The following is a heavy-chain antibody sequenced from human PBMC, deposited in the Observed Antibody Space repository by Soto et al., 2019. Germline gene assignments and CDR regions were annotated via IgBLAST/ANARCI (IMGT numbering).Heavy chain of an antibody. V-gene: IGHV1-18*01. CDR2: ISAYNGNT. D-gene: IGHD3-10*01. CDR3: ARGNVRHELLWFGELDYNWFDP. CDR1: GGTFSSYA. Sequence: ASVKVSCKASGGTFSSYAISWVRQAPGQGLEWMGWISAYNGNTNYAQKLQGRVTMTTDTSTSTAYMELRSLRSDDTAVYYCARGNVRHELLWFGELDYNWFDPWGQGTLVTVSS. J-gene: IGHJ5*02.